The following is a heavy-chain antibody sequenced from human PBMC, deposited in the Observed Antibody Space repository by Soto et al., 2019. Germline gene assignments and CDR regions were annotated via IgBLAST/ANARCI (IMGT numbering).Heavy chain of an antibody. Sequence: SETLSLTCTVYGGSIRSYYWSWIRQPPGEGLEWIGNIYYSGSTNYNPSRKSRVTMSVDMSKNQVSLKLSSVTAADTAVYYCTRVGGYYGDYQNFDYWGQGALVTVS. J-gene: IGHJ4*02. CDR1: GGSIRSYY. D-gene: IGHD4-17*01. CDR3: TRVGGYYGDYQNFDY. CDR2: IYYSGST. V-gene: IGHV4-59*01.